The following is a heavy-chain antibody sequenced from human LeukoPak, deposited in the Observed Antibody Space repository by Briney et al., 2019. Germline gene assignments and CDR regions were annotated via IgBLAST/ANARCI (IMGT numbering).Heavy chain of an antibody. Sequence: GGSLRLSCAASGFSVSSNYMSWVRQAPGKGLEWVSVIYSGGSTYYADSVKGRFIISRDNSKHTVYLQMSSLRDEDTALYYCVTSGVTAIEGGLDCWGQGTLVTVSS. CDR1: GFSVSSNY. V-gene: IGHV3-53*05. CDR2: IYSGGST. D-gene: IGHD2-21*02. J-gene: IGHJ4*02. CDR3: VTSGVTAIEGGLDC.